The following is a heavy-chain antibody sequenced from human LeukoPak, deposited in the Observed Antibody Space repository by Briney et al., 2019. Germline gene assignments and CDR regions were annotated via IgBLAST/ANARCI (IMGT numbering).Heavy chain of an antibody. CDR1: GSTFNSYA. CDR3: AKLRLFVSSGWLTDFDY. J-gene: IGHJ4*02. CDR2: ISGSGGST. V-gene: IGHV3-23*01. D-gene: IGHD6-19*01. Sequence: GGSLRLSCAASGSTFNSYAMSWVRQAPGKGLEWVSAISGSGGSTYYTDSVKGRFTISRDNSKNTLYLQMNSLRAEDTAVYYCAKLRLFVSSGWLTDFDYWGQGTLVTVSS.